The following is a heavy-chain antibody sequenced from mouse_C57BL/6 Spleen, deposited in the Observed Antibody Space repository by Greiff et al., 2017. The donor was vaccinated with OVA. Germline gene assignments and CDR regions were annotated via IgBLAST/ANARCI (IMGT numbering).Heavy chain of an antibody. CDR3: SPYYYSSGYFDV. CDR1: GFNIKDYY. D-gene: IGHD1-1*01. Sequence: EVQLQQSGAELVRPGASVKLSCTASGFNIKDYYMHWVKQRPEQGLEWIGRIDPEDGDTEYAPKFQGKATMTADTSSNTAYLQLSSLTSEDTAVYYCSPYYYSSGYFDVWGTGTTVTVSS. J-gene: IGHJ1*03. CDR2: IDPEDGDT. V-gene: IGHV14-1*01.